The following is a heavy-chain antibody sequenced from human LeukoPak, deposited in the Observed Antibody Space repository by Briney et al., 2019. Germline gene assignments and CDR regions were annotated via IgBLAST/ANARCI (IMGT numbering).Heavy chain of an antibody. CDR1: GYPFTTWE. J-gene: IGHJ5*02. Sequence: ASVKVSCKTSGYPFTTWEINWVRQAAGQGLEWMGWVHPNGGNTAYAQKFQGRVTMTRDTSISTAYMELSGLTSDDTAVYFCARGPRNNPWGQGTLVTVSS. CDR2: VHPNGGNT. CDR3: ARGPRNNP. D-gene: IGHD1-14*01. V-gene: IGHV1-8*01.